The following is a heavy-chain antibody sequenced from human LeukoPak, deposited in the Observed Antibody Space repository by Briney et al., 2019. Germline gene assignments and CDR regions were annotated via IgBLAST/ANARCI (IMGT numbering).Heavy chain of an antibody. J-gene: IGHJ5*02. D-gene: IGHD2-15*01. V-gene: IGHV1-8*01. CDR2: MNPNSGNT. Sequence: ASVKVSCKASGYTFTSYDINWVRQATGQGLEWMGWMNPNSGNTGYAQKFQGRVTMTRNTSISTAYMELGSLRSEDTAVYYCARAGGGSCSRNWFDPWGQGTLVTVSS. CDR1: GYTFTSYD. CDR3: ARAGGGSCSRNWFDP.